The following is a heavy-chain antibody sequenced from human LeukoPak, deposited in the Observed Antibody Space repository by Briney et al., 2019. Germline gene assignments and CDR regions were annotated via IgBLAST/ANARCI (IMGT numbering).Heavy chain of an antibody. D-gene: IGHD3-9*01. CDR1: GFTFSSYA. CDR2: ISSNGGST. V-gene: IGHV3-64D*06. Sequence: GGSLRLSCSASGFTFSSYAMHWVRQAPGKGLEYGSAISSNGGSTYYADSVKGRFTISRDNSKNTLYLQMSSLRAEDTAVYYCVKDKAPYYDILTGYLGYWGQGTLVTVSS. CDR3: VKDKAPYYDILTGYLGY. J-gene: IGHJ4*02.